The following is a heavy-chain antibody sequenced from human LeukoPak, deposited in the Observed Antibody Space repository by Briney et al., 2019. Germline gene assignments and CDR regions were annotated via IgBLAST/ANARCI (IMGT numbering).Heavy chain of an antibody. CDR1: GYTFTSYG. V-gene: IGHV1-18*01. D-gene: IGHD6-25*01. Sequence: ASVKVSCKASGYTFTSYGISWVRQAPGQGLEWMGWISAYNGNTNYAQKLQGRVTMTTDTSTSTAYVELSSLRSEDTAVYYCATTRRLIDAFDIWGRGTMLTVSS. J-gene: IGHJ3*02. CDR3: ATTRRLIDAFDI. CDR2: ISAYNGNT.